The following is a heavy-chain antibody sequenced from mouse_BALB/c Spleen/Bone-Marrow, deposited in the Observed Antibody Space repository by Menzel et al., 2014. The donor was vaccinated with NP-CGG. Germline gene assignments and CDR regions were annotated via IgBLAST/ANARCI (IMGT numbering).Heavy chain of an antibody. CDR2: IRNKVKGYTT. D-gene: IGHD2-1*01. V-gene: IGHV7-3*02. J-gene: IGHJ1*01. CDR3: ARDINYGNYWYFDG. Sequence: EVKLVESGGGLVQPGGSLRLSCATSGFTSTDYYMRWVRQPPGKALEWLGFIRNKVKGYTTEYSASVKGLFTISRDNSQSNLYLQMNTLRAEDSATDVCARDINYGNYWYFDGWGAGTTVTVSS. CDR1: GFTSTDYY.